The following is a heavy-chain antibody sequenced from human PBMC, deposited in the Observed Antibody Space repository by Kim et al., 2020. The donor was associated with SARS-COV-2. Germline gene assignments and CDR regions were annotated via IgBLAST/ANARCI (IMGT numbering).Heavy chain of an antibody. D-gene: IGHD2-15*01. CDR1: GGSVSSGSYY. J-gene: IGHJ5*02. Sequence: SETLSLTCTVSGGSVSSGSYYWSWIRQPPGKGLEWIGYIYYSGSTNYNPSLKSRVTISVDTSKNQFSLKLSSVTAADTAVYYCASFYCSGGSCYSSWFDPWGQGTLVTVSS. CDR3: ASFYCSGGSCYSSWFDP. V-gene: IGHV4-61*01. CDR2: IYYSGST.